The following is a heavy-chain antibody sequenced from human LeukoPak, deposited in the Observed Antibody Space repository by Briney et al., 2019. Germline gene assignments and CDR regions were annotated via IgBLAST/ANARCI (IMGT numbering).Heavy chain of an antibody. J-gene: IGHJ4*02. D-gene: IGHD4-17*01. Sequence: GGSLRLSCAASGFTFSSYAMHWVRQAPGKGLEWVAVISYDGSNKYYADSVKGRFTISRDNSKNTLYLQMNSLRAEDTAVYYCAKDNDYGDYTGFDYWGQGTLVTVSS. CDR3: AKDNDYGDYTGFDY. V-gene: IGHV3-30-3*01. CDR2: ISYDGSNK. CDR1: GFTFSSYA.